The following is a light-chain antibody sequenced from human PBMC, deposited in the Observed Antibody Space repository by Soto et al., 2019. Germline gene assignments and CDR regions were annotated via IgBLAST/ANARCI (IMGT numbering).Light chain of an antibody. CDR1: QSVSSN. CDR3: QQYNNWPRT. V-gene: IGKV3-15*01. Sequence: ETVMPQSPATLSLSPGERATLSCRASQSVSSNLAWYQQKPGQAPRLLIYGASTRATGIPARFSGSGSGTEFTLTISSLQSEDFAVYYCQQYNNWPRTFGQGTKVDNK. J-gene: IGKJ1*01. CDR2: GAS.